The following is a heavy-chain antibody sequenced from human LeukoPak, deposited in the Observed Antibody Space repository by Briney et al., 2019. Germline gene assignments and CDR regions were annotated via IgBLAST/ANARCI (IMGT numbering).Heavy chain of an antibody. CDR3: AREGAGYSSSWPDFDY. Sequence: ASVKVSCKASGYTFTGYYMHWVRQASGQGLEWMGWINPNSGGTNYAQKFQGRVTMTRDTSISTAYMELSRLRSDDTAVYYCAREGAGYSSSWPDFDYWGQGTLVTVSS. J-gene: IGHJ4*02. CDR1: GYTFTGYY. V-gene: IGHV1-2*02. D-gene: IGHD6-13*01. CDR2: INPNSGGT.